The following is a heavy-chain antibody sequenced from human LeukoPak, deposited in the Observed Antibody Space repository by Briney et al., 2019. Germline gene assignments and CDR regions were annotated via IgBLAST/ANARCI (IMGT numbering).Heavy chain of an antibody. J-gene: IGHJ6*03. CDR1: GGSISTGTFS. Sequence: SETLPLTCTVSGGSISTGTFSWSWIRQPAGKGLEWIGRIYTTGTTNYSPSLKSRVTISIDTSKSHFSLRLTSVTAADTAIYYCARDAGSYVSYMDVWGKATAVTVSS. CDR2: IYTTGTT. D-gene: IGHD1-26*01. V-gene: IGHV4-61*02. CDR3: ARDAGSYVSYMDV.